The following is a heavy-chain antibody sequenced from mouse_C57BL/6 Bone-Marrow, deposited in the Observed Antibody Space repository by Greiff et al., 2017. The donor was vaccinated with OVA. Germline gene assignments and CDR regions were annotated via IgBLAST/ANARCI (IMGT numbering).Heavy chain of an antibody. J-gene: IGHJ1*03. CDR3: ARRIRGGYFDV. CDR1: GYTFTSYW. V-gene: IGHV1-69*01. CDR2: IDPSDSYT. Sequence: QVQLQQPGAELVMPGASVKLSCKASGYTFTSYWMHWVKQRPGQGLEWIGEIDPSDSYTNYNQKFKGKSTLTVDKSSSTAYMQLSSLTSEDSAVYYCARRIRGGYFDVWGTGTTVTVSS. D-gene: IGHD1-1*01.